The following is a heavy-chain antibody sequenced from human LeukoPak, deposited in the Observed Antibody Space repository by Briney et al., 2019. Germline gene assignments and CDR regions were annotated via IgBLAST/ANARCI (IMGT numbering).Heavy chain of an antibody. V-gene: IGHV4-59*01. CDR2: FYYSGST. D-gene: IGHD3-22*01. CDR3: AINGRDGIGYSSNWFDP. Sequence: PSETLSLTCTVPGGSMNDYYWSSIRQPPGKGLEWIASFYYSGSTAYNPSLKSRATISLDTSKNQVSLNLNSVTAADTAVYYCAINGRDGIGYSSNWFDPWGQGTLVTVSS. J-gene: IGHJ5*02. CDR1: GGSMNDYY.